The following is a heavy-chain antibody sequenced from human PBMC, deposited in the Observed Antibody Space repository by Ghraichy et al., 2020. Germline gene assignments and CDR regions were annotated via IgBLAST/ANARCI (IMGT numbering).Heavy chain of an antibody. CDR3: ARLAAGTSDY. D-gene: IGHD6-13*01. CDR1: GFTFSSYA. CDR2: ISSNGGST. V-gene: IGHV3-64*01. Sequence: GGSLRLSCAASGFTFSSYAMHWVRQAPGKGLEYVSAISSNGGSTYYANSVKGRFTISRDNSKNTLYLQMGSLRAEDMAVYYCARLAAGTSDYWGQGTLVTVSS. J-gene: IGHJ4*02.